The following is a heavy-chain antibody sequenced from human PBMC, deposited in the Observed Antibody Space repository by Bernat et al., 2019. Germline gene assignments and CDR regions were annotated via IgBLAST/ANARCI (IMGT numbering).Heavy chain of an antibody. CDR1: GFTFSSYG. V-gene: IGHV3-33*01. CDR3: ARDLCSGGSCYSWAGWFDP. J-gene: IGHJ5*02. CDR2: IWYDGSNK. Sequence: QVQLVESGGGVVQPGRSLRLSCAASGFTFSSYGMHWVRQAPGKGLEWVAVIWYDGSNKYYADSVKGRFTISRDNSKNMLYLQMNSLRAEDTAVYYCARDLCSGGSCYSWAGWFDPWGQGTLVTVSS. D-gene: IGHD2-15*01.